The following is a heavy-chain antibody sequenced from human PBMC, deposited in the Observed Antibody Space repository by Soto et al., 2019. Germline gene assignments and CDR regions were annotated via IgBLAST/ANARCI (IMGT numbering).Heavy chain of an antibody. D-gene: IGHD2-15*01. CDR3: ARGADIVVVVAATPFDY. CDR2: INHSGST. V-gene: IGHV4-34*01. J-gene: IGHJ4*02. CDR1: GGSFSGYY. Sequence: QVQLQQWGAGLLKPSETLSLTCAVYGGSFSGYYWSWIRQPPGKGLEWIGEINHSGSTNYNPSLKSRVTISVDTSKNQFYLKLSSVTAADTAVYYCARGADIVVVVAATPFDYWGQGTLVTVSS.